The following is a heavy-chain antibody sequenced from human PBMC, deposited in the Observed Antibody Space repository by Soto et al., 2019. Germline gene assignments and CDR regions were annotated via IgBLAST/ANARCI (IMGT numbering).Heavy chain of an antibody. CDR2: IYYSGST. J-gene: IGHJ6*02. V-gene: IGHV4-30-4*01. CDR1: GGSISSGDYY. D-gene: IGHD5-18*01. CDR3: ARGKRGYSYGYIYYGMDV. Sequence: SETLSLTCTVSGGSISSGDYYWSWIRQPPGKGLEWIGYIYYSGSTYYNPSLKSRVTISVDTSKNQFSLKLSSVTAADTAVYYCARGKRGYSYGYIYYGMDVWGQGTTVTAP.